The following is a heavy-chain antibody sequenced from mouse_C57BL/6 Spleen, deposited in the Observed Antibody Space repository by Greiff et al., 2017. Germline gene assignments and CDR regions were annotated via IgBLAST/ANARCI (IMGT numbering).Heavy chain of an antibody. Sequence: QVQLQQPGTELVKPGASVQLSCKASGYTFTSYWMHWVKQRPGQGLEWIGNINPSNGGTNYNEKFKSKATLTVDKSSSTAYMQLSSLTSEDSAVYYCARGFITTVVATNYYAMDYWGQGDSVTVFS. D-gene: IGHD1-1*01. CDR3: ARGFITTVVATNYYAMDY. CDR1: GYTFTSYW. CDR2: INPSNGGT. J-gene: IGHJ4*01. V-gene: IGHV1-53*01.